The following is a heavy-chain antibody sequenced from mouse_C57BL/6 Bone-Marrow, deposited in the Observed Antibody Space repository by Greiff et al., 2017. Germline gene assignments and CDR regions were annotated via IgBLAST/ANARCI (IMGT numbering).Heavy chain of an antibody. CDR2: IYPGDGDT. J-gene: IGHJ4*01. CDR3: ARSHYGSSYAMDY. V-gene: IGHV1-82*01. D-gene: IGHD1-1*01. Sequence: QVHVKQSGPELVKPGASVKISCKASGYAFSSSWMNWVKQRPGKGLEWIGRIYPGDGDTNYNGKFKGKATLTADKSSSTAYMQLSSLTSEDSAVYFCARSHYGSSYAMDYWGQGTSVTVSS. CDR1: GYAFSSSW.